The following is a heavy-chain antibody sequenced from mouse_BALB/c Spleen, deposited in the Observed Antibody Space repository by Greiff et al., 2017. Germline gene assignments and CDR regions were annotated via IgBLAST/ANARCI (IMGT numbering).Heavy chain of an antibody. D-gene: IGHD2-13*01. V-gene: IGHV3-8*02. Sequence: VQLKESGPSLVKPSQTLSLTCSVTGDSITSGYWNWIRKFPGNKLEYMGYISYSGSTYYNPSLKSRISITRDTSKNQYYLQLNSVTTEDTATYYCARGPLYYGDYHYAMDYWGQGTSVTVSS. J-gene: IGHJ4*01. CDR2: ISYSGST. CDR3: ARGPLYYGDYHYAMDY. CDR1: GDSITSGY.